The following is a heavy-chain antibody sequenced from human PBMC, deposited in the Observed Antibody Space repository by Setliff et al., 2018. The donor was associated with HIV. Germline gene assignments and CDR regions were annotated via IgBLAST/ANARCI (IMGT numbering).Heavy chain of an antibody. CDR2: IRSKAYGGTT. CDR3: TRSHILLWFGELAYYYYYMDV. D-gene: IGHD3-10*01. J-gene: IGHJ6*03. CDR1: GFTFGDYA. Sequence: GGSLRLSCTASGFTFGDYAMNWVRQAPGKGLEWVGFIRSKAYGGTTEYAASVKGRFTISRDDSKSIAYLQMNSLKTEDTAVYFCTRSHILLWFGELAYYYYYMDVWGKG. V-gene: IGHV3-49*04.